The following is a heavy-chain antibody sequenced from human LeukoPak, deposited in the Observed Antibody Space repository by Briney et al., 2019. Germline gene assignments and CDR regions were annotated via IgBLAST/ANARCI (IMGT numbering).Heavy chain of an antibody. CDR1: GGSISSYY. J-gene: IGHJ5*02. Sequence: SETLSLTCTVSGGSISSYYWSWIRQPPGKGLEWIGYTYYSGSTNYNPSLKSRVTISVDTSKNQFSLKLSSVTAADTAVYYCARRRGIAAAGGDWFDPWGQGTLVTVSS. V-gene: IGHV4-59*08. CDR3: ARRRGIAAAGGDWFDP. D-gene: IGHD6-13*01. CDR2: TYYSGST.